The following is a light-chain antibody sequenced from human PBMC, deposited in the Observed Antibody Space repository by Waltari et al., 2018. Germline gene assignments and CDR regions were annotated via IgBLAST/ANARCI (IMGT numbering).Light chain of an antibody. Sequence: DIVMTQTPLSLSVTPGQPASLSCKSSQSLLHSDGKTYVYWYLQKPGQSPQLLIYDVSNRFSGVPDRFSGSGSGTDFTLKISRVEAEDVGVYYCMQSIQLPMYTFGQGTKLEIK. V-gene: IGKV2D-29*02. J-gene: IGKJ2*01. CDR1: QSLLHSDGKTY. CDR3: MQSIQLPMYT. CDR2: DVS.